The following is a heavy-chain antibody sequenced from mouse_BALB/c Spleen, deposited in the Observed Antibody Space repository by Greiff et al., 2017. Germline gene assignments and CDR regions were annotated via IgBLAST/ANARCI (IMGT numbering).Heavy chain of an antibody. CDR2: INSNGGSA. V-gene: IGHV5-6-3*01. CDR1: GFTFSSYG. J-gene: IGHJ4*01. Sequence: EVNLVESGGGLVQPGGSLKLSCAASGFTFSSYGMSWVRQTPDKRLELVATINSNGGSAYYPDSVKGRFTISRDNAKNTLYLQMSSLKSEDTAMYYCARDKYAMDYWGQGTSVTVSS. CDR3: ARDKYAMDY.